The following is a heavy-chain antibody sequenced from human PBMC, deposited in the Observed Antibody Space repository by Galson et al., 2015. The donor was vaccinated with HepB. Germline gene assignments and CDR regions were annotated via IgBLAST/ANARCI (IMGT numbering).Heavy chain of an antibody. V-gene: IGHV1-69*13. J-gene: IGHJ5*02. CDR1: GGTFSSYA. Sequence: SVKVSCKASGGTFSSYAIRWVRQAPGQGLEWMGGIIPIFGTANYAQKFQGRVTITADESTSTAYMELSSLRSEDTAVYYCASSFVVVVAGWFDPWGQGTLVTVSS. D-gene: IGHD2-15*01. CDR3: ASSFVVVVAGWFDP. CDR2: IIPIFGTA.